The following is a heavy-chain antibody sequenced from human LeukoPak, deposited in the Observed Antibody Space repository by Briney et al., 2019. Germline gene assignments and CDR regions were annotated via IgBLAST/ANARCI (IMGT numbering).Heavy chain of an antibody. CDR1: GFTFSSFW. D-gene: IGHD6-13*01. V-gene: IGHV3-7*01. Sequence: GGSLRLSCAASGFTFSSFWMSWLRQAPGKGLEWVANIKTDGSEKYYVDSMKGRFTISRDNAKNSLSLQMNSLSAEDTAVYYCTRDWGGVAAGIDYWGQGTLVTVSS. CDR2: IKTDGSEK. J-gene: IGHJ4*02. CDR3: TRDWGGVAAGIDY.